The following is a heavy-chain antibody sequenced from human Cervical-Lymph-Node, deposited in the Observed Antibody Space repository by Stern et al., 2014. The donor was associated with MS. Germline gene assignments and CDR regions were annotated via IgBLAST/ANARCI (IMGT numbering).Heavy chain of an antibody. CDR1: GFTFSDFY. CDR3: ATLDA. V-gene: IGHV3-69-1*01. CDR2: ISRRGTT. J-gene: IGHJ5*02. Sequence: EVQLLESGGGLVQPGGSLRISCATSGFTFSDFYINWVRQAPGRGLELISSISRRGTTHYADSVKGRFTISRDNGKNSLYLHMNSLRDEDTAIYYCATLDAWGQGTLVIVSS.